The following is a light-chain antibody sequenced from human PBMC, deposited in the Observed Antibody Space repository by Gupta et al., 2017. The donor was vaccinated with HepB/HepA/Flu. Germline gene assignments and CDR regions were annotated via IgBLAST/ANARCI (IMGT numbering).Light chain of an antibody. J-gene: IGLJ2*01. Sequence: SSELTQAPAVSVALGQTVRNTCQGDRLRNCYASWYQQKPGPAPLLVIYGKNNRPSGIPARFSGSTSLATASVTITVAQAEEEADYYCNSRDSSGDHLVVFGGGTKVTVL. CDR1: RLRNCY. CDR2: GKN. CDR3: NSRDSSGDHLVV. V-gene: IGLV3-19*01.